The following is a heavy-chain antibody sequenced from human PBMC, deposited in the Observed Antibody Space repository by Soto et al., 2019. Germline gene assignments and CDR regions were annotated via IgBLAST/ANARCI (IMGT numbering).Heavy chain of an antibody. J-gene: IGHJ6*02. CDR1: GGSISSSSYY. V-gene: IGHV4-39*01. CDR3: ARLGEDGAQYGMDV. D-gene: IGHD4-17*01. Sequence: PSETLSLTCTVSGGSISSSSYYWGWIRQPPGKGLEWIGSIYYSGSTYYNPSLKSRVTISVDTSKNQFSLKLSSVTAADTAVYYCARLGEDGAQYGMDVWGQGTTVTVSS. CDR2: IYYSGST.